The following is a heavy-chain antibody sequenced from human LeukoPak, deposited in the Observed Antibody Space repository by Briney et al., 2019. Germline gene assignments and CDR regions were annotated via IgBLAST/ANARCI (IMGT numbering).Heavy chain of an antibody. CDR3: ARHSNYYESGGPLDY. Sequence: SETLSLTCTVYGGSISSGSYYWSWIRQPAGKGLEWIGRIYTSGSTNYNPSLKSRVTISVDTSKNQFSLKLSSVTAADTAVYYCARHSNYYESGGPLDYWGQGTLVTVSS. CDR2: IYTSGST. D-gene: IGHD3-22*01. CDR1: GGSISSGSYY. V-gene: IGHV4-61*02. J-gene: IGHJ4*02.